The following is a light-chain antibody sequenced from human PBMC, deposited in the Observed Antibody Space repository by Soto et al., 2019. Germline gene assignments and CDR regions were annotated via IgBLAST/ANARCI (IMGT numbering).Light chain of an antibody. CDR3: QKDSSVPV. CDR1: QGIRNF. Sequence: DIQMTQSPTSLSASVGDRVTITCRASQGIRNFVAWYQQKPGKAPKLLIYAASTLQSWVPSRFSGSGSGTDCTLPISSLPPEDVATYSCQKDSSVPVFSPGTKVDIK. CDR2: AAS. J-gene: IGKJ3*01. V-gene: IGKV1-27*01.